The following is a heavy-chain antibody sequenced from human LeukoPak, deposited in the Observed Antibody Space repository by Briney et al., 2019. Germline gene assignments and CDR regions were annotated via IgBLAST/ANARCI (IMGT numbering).Heavy chain of an antibody. CDR2: IWYDGSNK. CDR3: ARQSSGHNWFDP. J-gene: IGHJ5*02. CDR1: GFTFSSYG. D-gene: IGHD6-19*01. V-gene: IGHV3-33*01. Sequence: PGGSLRLSCAASGFTFSSYGMPWVRQAPGKGLEWVAVIWYDGSNKYYADSVKGRFTTSRDNSKNTLYLQMNSLRAEDTAVYYCARQSSGHNWFDPWGQGTLVTVSS.